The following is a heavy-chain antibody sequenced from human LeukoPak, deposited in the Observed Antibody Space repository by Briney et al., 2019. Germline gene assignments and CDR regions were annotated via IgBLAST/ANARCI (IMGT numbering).Heavy chain of an antibody. J-gene: IGHJ4*02. V-gene: IGHV1-8*01. D-gene: IGHD2-2*02. CDR1: GYTFTSYD. CDR3: ARHAGYCSSTSCYTFDY. Sequence: ASVKVSCKASGYTFTSYDINWVRQATGQGLEWMGWMNPNSGNTGYAQKFQGRVTMTRNTSISTAYMELSSLRSEDTAVYYCARHAGYCSSTSCYTFDYWGQGTLVTVSS. CDR2: MNPNSGNT.